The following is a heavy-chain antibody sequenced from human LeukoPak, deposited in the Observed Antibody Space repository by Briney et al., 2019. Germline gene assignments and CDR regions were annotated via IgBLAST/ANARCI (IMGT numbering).Heavy chain of an antibody. V-gene: IGHV1-2*02. Sequence: GASVKVSCKASGYTFTGYYMHWVRQAPGQGLEWMGWINPNSGGTNYAQKFQGRVTMTRDTSISTAYMELSRLSSHDTAVYYCATSSGYSYGRDNDAFDIWGQGTMVTVSS. CDR1: GYTFTGYY. D-gene: IGHD5-18*01. J-gene: IGHJ3*02. CDR2: INPNSGGT. CDR3: ATSSGYSYGRDNDAFDI.